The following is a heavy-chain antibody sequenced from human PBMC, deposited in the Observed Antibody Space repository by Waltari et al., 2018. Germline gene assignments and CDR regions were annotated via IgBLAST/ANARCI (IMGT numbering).Heavy chain of an antibody. Sequence: QVQLQQWGAGLLKPSETLSLTCAVYGGSFSGYYWSWIRQPPGKGLEWIGEINHSGSTNYNPSLKSRVTISVDTSKNTLYLQMNSLRAEDTAVYYCARDSRMGSNHYGLYYYGMDVWGQGTTVTVSS. D-gene: IGHD4-17*01. CDR2: INHSGST. V-gene: IGHV4-34*01. CDR1: GGSFSGYY. J-gene: IGHJ6*02. CDR3: ARDSRMGSNHYGLYYYGMDV.